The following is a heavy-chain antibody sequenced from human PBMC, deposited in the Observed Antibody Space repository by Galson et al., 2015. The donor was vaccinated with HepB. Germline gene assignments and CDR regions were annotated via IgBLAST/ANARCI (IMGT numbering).Heavy chain of an antibody. Sequence: SLRLSCAASGFTFSSYATHWVRQAPGKGLEWVAVISYDGSNKYYADSVKGRFTISRDNSKNTLYLQMNSLRAEDTAVYYCARVSGYYLMHAFDIWGQGTMVTVSS. CDR3: ARVSGYYLMHAFDI. CDR2: ISYDGSNK. CDR1: GFTFSSYA. V-gene: IGHV3-30-3*01. D-gene: IGHD3-9*01. J-gene: IGHJ3*02.